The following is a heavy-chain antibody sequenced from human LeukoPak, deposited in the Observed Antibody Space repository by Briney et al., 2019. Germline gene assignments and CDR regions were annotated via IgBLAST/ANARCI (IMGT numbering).Heavy chain of an antibody. Sequence: ASVKVSCTASGYTFTGYYMHWVRQAPGQGLEWMGWINPNSGGTNYAQKFQGRVTMTRDTSISTAYMELSRLRSDDTAVYYCASCPPTMIALMLLWGQGTLVTVSS. CDR3: ASCPPTMIALMLL. CDR1: GYTFTGYY. J-gene: IGHJ4*02. CDR2: INPNSGGT. V-gene: IGHV1-2*02. D-gene: IGHD3-22*01.